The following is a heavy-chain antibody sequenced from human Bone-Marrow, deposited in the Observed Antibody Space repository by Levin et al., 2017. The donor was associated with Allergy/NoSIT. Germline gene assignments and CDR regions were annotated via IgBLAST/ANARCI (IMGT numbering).Heavy chain of an antibody. V-gene: IGHV3-21*01. Sequence: GGSLRLSCAASGFTFRAYGMNWVRQAPGKGLEWVSSISGSSSYIYYTDSVKGRFTISRDNAKNSLYLQMNSLRDEDTAVYYCARDWSRDRSGYPSYWGQGTLVSVSS. D-gene: IGHD3-22*01. CDR1: GFTFRAYG. J-gene: IGHJ4*02. CDR2: ISGSSSYI. CDR3: ARDWSRDRSGYPSY.